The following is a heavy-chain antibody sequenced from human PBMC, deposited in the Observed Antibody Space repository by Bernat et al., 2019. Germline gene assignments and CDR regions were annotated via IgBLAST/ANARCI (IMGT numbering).Heavy chain of an antibody. J-gene: IGHJ4*02. CDR3: ARDLATPCRITMVRGVIMTIGIDY. CDR1: GFTFSSYG. CDR2: IWFDGSNK. V-gene: IGHV3-33*01. D-gene: IGHD3-10*01. Sequence: QVQLVESGGGVVQPGRSLRLSCAASGFTFSSYGMHWVRQAPGKGLEWVAVIWFDGSNKYYADSVKGRFTISRDNSKNTLYLQMDNLRAEDTAVYYCARDLATPCRITMVRGVIMTIGIDYWGQGTLVTVSS.